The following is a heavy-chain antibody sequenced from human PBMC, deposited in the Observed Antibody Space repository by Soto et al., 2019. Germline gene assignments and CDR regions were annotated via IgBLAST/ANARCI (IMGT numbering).Heavy chain of an antibody. CDR2: IYHTGTT. Sequence: PSEAPSVTPAVSGDSVFSIYHWTWIRQPPGRGLEWIASIYHTGTTYYTPSLKSRVSISIDTSKNQFSLKLSSVTAADTAVYYCARVNFWICKGLFDSRR. D-gene: IGHD3-3*01. CDR1: GDSVFSIYH. V-gene: IGHV4-38-2*01. J-gene: IGHJ5*01. CDR3: ARVNFWICKGLFDS.